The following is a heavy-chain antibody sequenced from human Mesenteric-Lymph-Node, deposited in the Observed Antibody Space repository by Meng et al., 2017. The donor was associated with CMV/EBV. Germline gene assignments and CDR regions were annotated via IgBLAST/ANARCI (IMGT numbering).Heavy chain of an antibody. CDR3: VREWDIAVKPAARPFGP. CDR1: TGSYYT. J-gene: IGHJ5*02. V-gene: IGHV3-21*01. Sequence: TGSYYTRNGVRQAPGKGLEWVESITSGSDHIYYADGVRGRFTISRDKARESLSLQMNSLRAEDTAVYYCVREWDIAVKPAARPFGPWGQGTLVTVSS. D-gene: IGHD2-2*01. CDR2: ITSGSDHI.